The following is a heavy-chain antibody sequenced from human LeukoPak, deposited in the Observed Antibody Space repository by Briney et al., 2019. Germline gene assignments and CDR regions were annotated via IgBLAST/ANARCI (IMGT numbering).Heavy chain of an antibody. D-gene: IGHD4-17*01. CDR1: GGSFSGYY. J-gene: IGHJ3*02. V-gene: IGHV4-34*01. Sequence: PSETLSLTCAVYGGSFSGYYWSWIRHPPGKGLEWIGEINHSGSTNYNPSLKSRVTLSVATSKNQFSLKMSSVTAEDTAVYYCARNNYGDYVDAFDIWGQGTMVTVSS. CDR2: INHSGST. CDR3: ARNNYGDYVDAFDI.